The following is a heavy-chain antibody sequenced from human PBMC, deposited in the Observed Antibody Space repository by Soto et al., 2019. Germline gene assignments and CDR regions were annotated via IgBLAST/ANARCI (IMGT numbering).Heavy chain of an antibody. D-gene: IGHD1-20*01. CDR3: AHGLTGWQSDY. CDR1: GFSFTTTGVN. J-gene: IGHJ4*02. CDR2: IYWDDDK. V-gene: IGHV2-5*02. Sequence: SGPTLVNPTQTLTLTCTFSGFSFTTTGVNVGWIRQPLGKALERLALIYWDDDKRYSPSLRNRLTITKDTSKNQVILTMTNMDPVDTATYYCAHGLTGWQSDYWGQGTLVTVSS.